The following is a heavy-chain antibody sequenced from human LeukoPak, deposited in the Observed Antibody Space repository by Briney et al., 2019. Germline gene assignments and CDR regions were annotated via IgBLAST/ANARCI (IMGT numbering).Heavy chain of an antibody. CDR1: GFTSSSYA. Sequence: GGSLRLSCAASGFTSSSYAMHWVRQAPGKGLEWVAVISYDGSNKYYADSVKGRFTISRDNSKNTLYLQMNSLRAEDTAVYYCARDQEAVAGRNWFDPWGQGTLVTVSS. V-gene: IGHV3-30*04. J-gene: IGHJ5*02. CDR2: ISYDGSNK. D-gene: IGHD6-19*01. CDR3: ARDQEAVAGRNWFDP.